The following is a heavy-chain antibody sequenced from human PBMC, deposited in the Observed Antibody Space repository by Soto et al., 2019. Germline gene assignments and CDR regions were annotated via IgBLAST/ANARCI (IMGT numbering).Heavy chain of an antibody. CDR3: ARLKGIAADGQSPCCYYGIDV. CDR2: IYYSGST. J-gene: IGHJ6*02. V-gene: IGHV4-39*01. Sequence: SETLSLTCTVSGGSISSSSYYWGWIRQPPGKGLEWIGSIYYSGSTYYNPSLKSRVTISVDTSKNQFSLKLSSVTAADTAVYYCARLKGIAADGQSPCCYYGIDVWGQGSTVTVSS. D-gene: IGHD6-13*01. CDR1: GGSISSSSYY.